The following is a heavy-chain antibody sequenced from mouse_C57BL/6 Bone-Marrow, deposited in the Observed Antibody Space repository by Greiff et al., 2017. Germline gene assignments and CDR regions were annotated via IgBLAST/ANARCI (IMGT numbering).Heavy chain of an antibody. D-gene: IGHD2-1*01. CDR2: IFPGDGDT. CDR1: GYAFSSYW. Sequence: VQLVESGAELVKPGASVKISCKASGYAFSSYWMNWVKQRPGKGLEWIGQIFPGDGDTNYNGKFKGKATLTVDKSSSTAYMQLSSLTSEDSAVYYCERLLLDYAMDYWGQGTSVTVSS. V-gene: IGHV1-80*01. J-gene: IGHJ4*01. CDR3: ERLLLDYAMDY.